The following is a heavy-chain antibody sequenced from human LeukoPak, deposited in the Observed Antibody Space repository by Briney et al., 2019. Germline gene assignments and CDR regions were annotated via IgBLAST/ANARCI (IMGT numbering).Heavy chain of an antibody. Sequence: PSETLSLTCTVSGGSISSSGYYWGWIRQPPGKGLEWIASIYYSGSTYYNPSLKSRVTISVDTSKNQLSMKLSSLTAADTAVYYCARHEYSGSYYGLSWFDPWGQGTLVTVSS. CDR3: ARHEYSGSYYGLSWFDP. V-gene: IGHV4-39*01. CDR2: IYYSGST. CDR1: GGSISSSGYY. J-gene: IGHJ5*02. D-gene: IGHD1-26*01.